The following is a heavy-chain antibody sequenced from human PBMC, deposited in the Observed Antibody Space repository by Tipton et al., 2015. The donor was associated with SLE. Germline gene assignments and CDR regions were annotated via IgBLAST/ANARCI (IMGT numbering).Heavy chain of an antibody. J-gene: IGHJ4*02. V-gene: IGHV4-59*11. D-gene: IGHD6-6*01. CDR1: GGSISSHY. CDR2: IYYSGST. Sequence: TLSLTCTVSGGSISSHYWSWIRQPPGKELEWIGYIYYSGSTNYYPSLKSRVTMSLDTSKNQFSLKLSSVTAADTAVYYCAREGRREQLALDYWGQGTLVTVSS. CDR3: AREGRREQLALDY.